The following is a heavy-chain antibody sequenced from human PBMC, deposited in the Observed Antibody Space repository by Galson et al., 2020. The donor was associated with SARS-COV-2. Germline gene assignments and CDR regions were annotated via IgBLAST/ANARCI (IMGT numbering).Heavy chain of an antibody. V-gene: IGHV3-33*08. CDR1: GFSFTNYA. CDR2: IWYDGSNK. Sequence: GESLKISCTASGFSFTNYAMHWVRLAPGKGLEWVSVIWYDGSNKHYADSVKGRFTITRDNSKNTVYLQMNNLRAEDTAVYYCARDKGQYFDWLLSFDYWGQGTLVTVSS. D-gene: IGHD3-9*01. J-gene: IGHJ4*02. CDR3: ARDKGQYFDWLLSFDY.